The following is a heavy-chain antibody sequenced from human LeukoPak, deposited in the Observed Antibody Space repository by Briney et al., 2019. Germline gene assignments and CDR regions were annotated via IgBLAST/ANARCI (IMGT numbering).Heavy chain of an antibody. CDR3: AKGYSSGPGWFDP. CDR1: GFTFSSYG. D-gene: IGHD6-19*01. J-gene: IGHJ5*02. CDR2: ISYDGSNK. Sequence: GSLSLSCAASGFTFSSYGMHWVRQAPGKGLEWVAVISYDGSNKYYADSVKGRFTISRDNSKNTLYLQMNSLRAEDTAVYYCAKGYSSGPGWFDPWGQGTLVTVSS. V-gene: IGHV3-30*18.